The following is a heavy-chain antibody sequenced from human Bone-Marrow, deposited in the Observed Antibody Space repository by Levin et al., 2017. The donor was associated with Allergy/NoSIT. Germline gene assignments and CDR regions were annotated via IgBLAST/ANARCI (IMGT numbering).Heavy chain of an antibody. CDR2: ISSRSSDRNTI. D-gene: IGHD3-10*01. CDR1: GLTFSSHN. Sequence: PGGSLRLSCAASGLTFSSHNMNWVRQAPGKGLEWVSYISSRSSDRNTIYYADSVTGRFTISRDDARNSLFLQMNSLRDDDTAVYYCATTNSFYYGSGSVYWGQGTLVTVSS. CDR3: ATTNSFYYGSGSVY. J-gene: IGHJ4*02. V-gene: IGHV3-48*02.